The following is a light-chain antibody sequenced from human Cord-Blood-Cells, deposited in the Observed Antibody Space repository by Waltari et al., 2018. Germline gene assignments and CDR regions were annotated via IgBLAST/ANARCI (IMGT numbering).Light chain of an antibody. V-gene: IGKV3-11*01. CDR3: QQRSNWPLT. J-gene: IGKJ4*01. Sequence: EIVLTQSPATLSLSPGERATLSCRASQSVSSSLAWYQPKPGQAPRLLIYDASNRATGIPARFSGSGSGTDFTLTISSLEPEDFAVYYCQQRSNWPLTFGGGTKVEIK. CDR2: DAS. CDR1: QSVSSS.